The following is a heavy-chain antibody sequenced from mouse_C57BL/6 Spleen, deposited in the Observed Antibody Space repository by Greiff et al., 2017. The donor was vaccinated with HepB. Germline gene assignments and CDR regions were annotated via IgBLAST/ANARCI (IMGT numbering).Heavy chain of an antibody. Sequence: DVQLQESGPGLVKPSQSLSLTCSVTGYSITSGYYWNWIRQFPGNKLEWMGYISYDGSNNYNPSLKNRISITRDTSKNQFFLKLNSVTTEDTATYYCARGALRDWYFDVWGTGTTVTVSS. D-gene: IGHD1-1*01. CDR3: ARGALRDWYFDV. CDR1: GYSITSGYY. V-gene: IGHV3-6*01. J-gene: IGHJ1*03. CDR2: ISYDGSN.